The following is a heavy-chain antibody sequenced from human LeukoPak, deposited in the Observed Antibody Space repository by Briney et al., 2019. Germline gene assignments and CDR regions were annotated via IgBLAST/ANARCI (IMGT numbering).Heavy chain of an antibody. Sequence: SETLSLTCTVSGGSLSSYYFSWIRQSPGKGLEWIAFINYSGSASYNPSLKSRVTMSVDTSKQFSLSLSSVTAADTAVYYCARHNYDDYVFDIWGQGTKVTVSS. CDR3: ARHNYDDYVFDI. V-gene: IGHV4-59*08. CDR1: GGSLSSYY. J-gene: IGHJ3*02. CDR2: INYSGSA. D-gene: IGHD4-17*01.